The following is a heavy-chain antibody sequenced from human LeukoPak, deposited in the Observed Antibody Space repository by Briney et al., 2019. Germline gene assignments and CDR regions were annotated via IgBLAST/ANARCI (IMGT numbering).Heavy chain of an antibody. CDR1: GYTFTSYG. D-gene: IGHD6-19*01. J-gene: IGHJ4*02. CDR3: ARGLVIAVAGPFFDY. V-gene: IGHV1-18*04. CDR2: ISAYNGNT. Sequence: APVKVSCKASGYTFTSYGISWVRQAPGQGLEWMGWISAYNGNTNYAQKLQGRVTMTTDTSTSTAYMELRSLRSDDTAVYYCARGLVIAVAGPFFDYWGQGTLVTVSS.